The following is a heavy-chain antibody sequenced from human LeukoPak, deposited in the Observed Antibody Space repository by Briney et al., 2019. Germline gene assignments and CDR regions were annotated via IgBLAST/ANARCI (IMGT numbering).Heavy chain of an antibody. CDR2: ISYDGSNK. D-gene: IGHD3-22*01. Sequence: GGSLRLSCAASGFTFSSYAMHWGRQAPGKGLEWVAVISYDGSNKYYADSVKGRFTISRDNSKNTLYLQMNSLRAEDTAVYYCARGTTLKTYYYDSSATFDYWGQGTLVTVSS. J-gene: IGHJ4*02. V-gene: IGHV3-30-3*01. CDR1: GFTFSSYA. CDR3: ARGTTLKTYYYDSSATFDY.